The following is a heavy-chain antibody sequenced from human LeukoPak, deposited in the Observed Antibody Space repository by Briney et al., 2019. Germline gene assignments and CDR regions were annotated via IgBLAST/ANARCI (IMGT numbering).Heavy chain of an antibody. CDR2: ISSSSSYI. CDR1: GFTFNSYS. CDR3: ARSLDTYCTSTSCYPTMDF. Sequence: PGGSLRLSCAASGFTFNSYSMNWVRQAPGKGLEWVSSISSSSSYIYYADSVRGRFTISRDNAKNSLYLQMNSLRAEDTAVYYCARSLDTYCTSTSCYPTMDFWGQGTLVTVSS. D-gene: IGHD2-2*01. J-gene: IGHJ4*02. V-gene: IGHV3-21*01.